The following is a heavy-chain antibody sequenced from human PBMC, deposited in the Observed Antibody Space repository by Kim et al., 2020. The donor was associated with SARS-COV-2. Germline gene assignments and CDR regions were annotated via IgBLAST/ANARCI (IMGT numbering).Heavy chain of an antibody. Sequence: GGSLRLSCAASGFTFSTSAMSWVRQAPGKGLEWVSTISGSGGSTYYADSVEGRFTISRDNSKNTLYLQMNSLRAEDTAIYYCAKDLGNRTDYWGQGTLVT. V-gene: IGHV3-23*01. CDR1: GFTFSTSA. CDR2: ISGSGGST. D-gene: IGHD1-1*01. J-gene: IGHJ4*02. CDR3: AKDLGNRTDY.